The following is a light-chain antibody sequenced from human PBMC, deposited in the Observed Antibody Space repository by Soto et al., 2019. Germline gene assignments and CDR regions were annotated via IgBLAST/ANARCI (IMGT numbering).Light chain of an antibody. CDR1: QGISNF. CDR3: QLYGDSPIYT. V-gene: IGKV1-9*01. Sequence: IQLTQSPSSLSASVGDRVTITCRASQGISNFLAWYKQKPGKAPKLLIYAASTLQSGVPSRFSGSGSGTDFTLTISRLEPEDFAVYYCQLYGDSPIYTFGQGTKLEMK. CDR2: AAS. J-gene: IGKJ2*01.